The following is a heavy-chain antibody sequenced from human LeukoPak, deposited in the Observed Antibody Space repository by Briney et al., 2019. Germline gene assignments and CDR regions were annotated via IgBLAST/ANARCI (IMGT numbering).Heavy chain of an antibody. D-gene: IGHD5-18*01. Sequence: GGSLRLSCAASGFTFSSYGMHWVRQAPGKGLEWVAVIWYDGSNKYYADSVKGRFTISRDNSKNTLYLQMNSLRAEDTAVYYWARGYSYVYPIAYWGQGTLVTVSS. V-gene: IGHV3-33*01. CDR1: GFTFSSYG. J-gene: IGHJ4*02. CDR2: IWYDGSNK. CDR3: ARGYSYVYPIAY.